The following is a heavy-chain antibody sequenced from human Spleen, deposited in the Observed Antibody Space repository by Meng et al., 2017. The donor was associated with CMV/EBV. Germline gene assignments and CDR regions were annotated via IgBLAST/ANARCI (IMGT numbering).Heavy chain of an antibody. CDR1: RYTFTNSA. V-gene: IGHV1-18*01. J-gene: IGHJ4*02. CDR2: ISGYDDNT. D-gene: IGHD2-15*01. CDR3: ARDSVDQAAIYSF. Sequence: ASRYTFTNSAISWARQAPGQGLEWMGWISGYDDNTNYAQKFQGRVSMTTDTSTSTAYMDLRNLKSDDTAVYYCARDSVDQAAIYSFWGQGTLVTVSS.